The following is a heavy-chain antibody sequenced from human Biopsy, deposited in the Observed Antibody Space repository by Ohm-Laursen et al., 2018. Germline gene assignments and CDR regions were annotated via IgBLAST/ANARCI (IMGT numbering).Heavy chain of an antibody. CDR1: GGAFTNYA. CDR3: VAYPSSGFFENNDDFAMDV. J-gene: IGHJ6*02. Sequence: SVKASCNASGGAFTNYAINWVRQAPGHGLEWMGGIITVSETAGYAERFRGRVTITADVTTTTAYMDLSGLRSEDTAVYYCVAYPSSGFFENNDDFAMDVWGQGTTVIVSS. V-gene: IGHV1-69*01. D-gene: IGHD6-19*01. CDR2: IITVSETA.